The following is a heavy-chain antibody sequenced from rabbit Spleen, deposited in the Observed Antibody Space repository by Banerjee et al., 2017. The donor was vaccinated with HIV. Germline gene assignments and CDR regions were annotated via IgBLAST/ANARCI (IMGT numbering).Heavy chain of an antibody. D-gene: IGHD6-1*01. J-gene: IGHJ4*01. CDR3: ARDTNSLHGYDL. Sequence: QSLEESGGDLVKPGASLTLTCKASGIDFSSYWYMCWVRQAPGKGLEWIACIYTSSGYTYYASWVNGRFTISKTSSTTVTLQMTSLTAADTATYFCARDTNSLHGYDLWGPGTLVTVS. CDR1: GIDFSSYWY. V-gene: IGHV1S40*01. CDR2: IYTSSGYT.